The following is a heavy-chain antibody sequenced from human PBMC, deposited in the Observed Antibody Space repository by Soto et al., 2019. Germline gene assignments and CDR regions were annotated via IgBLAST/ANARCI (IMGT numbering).Heavy chain of an antibody. CDR1: GGSISSGDYY. D-gene: IGHD5-12*01. CDR3: AGGLRWLRLSNWFDP. J-gene: IGHJ5*02. CDR2: IYYSGST. Sequence: QVQLQESGPGLVKPSQTLSLTCTVSGGSISSGDYYWSWIRQPPGKGLEWIGYIYYSGSTYYNPSLKSRVTISVDPSKNQFSRKLSSVTAADTAVYYCAGGLRWLRLSNWFDPWGQGTLVTVSS. V-gene: IGHV4-30-4*01.